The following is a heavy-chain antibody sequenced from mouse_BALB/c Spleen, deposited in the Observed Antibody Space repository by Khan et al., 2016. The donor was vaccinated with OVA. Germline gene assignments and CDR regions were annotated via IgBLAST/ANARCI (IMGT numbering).Heavy chain of an antibody. V-gene: IGHV3-2*02. Sequence: EVQLQESGPGLVKPSQSLSLTCTVTGYSITSDYAWNLIRQFPENKLEWLGYISYSGNTKYNQTLKSQTTLTRDKSKNQFFLQWNSVTTEDTATYYCARVDGGDFDYWGQGTTLTVSS. CDR1: GYSITSDYA. CDR3: ARVDGGDFDY. D-gene: IGHD2-3*01. CDR2: ISYSGNT. J-gene: IGHJ2*01.